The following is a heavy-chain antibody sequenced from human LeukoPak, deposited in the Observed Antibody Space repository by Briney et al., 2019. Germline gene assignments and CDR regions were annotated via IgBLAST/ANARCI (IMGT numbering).Heavy chain of an antibody. CDR2: IRDDGSNK. CDR3: ARDRFHAVES. CDR1: GFTFSSYG. Sequence: GGSLRLSCAASGFTFSSYGMHWVRQAPGKGLEWVAFIRDDGSNKYYADSVKGRFTISRDNAKNTVHLQMNSLRAEDTAIYYCARDRFHAVESWGQGTLVIVSS. J-gene: IGHJ4*02. V-gene: IGHV3-30*02. D-gene: IGHD3-16*01.